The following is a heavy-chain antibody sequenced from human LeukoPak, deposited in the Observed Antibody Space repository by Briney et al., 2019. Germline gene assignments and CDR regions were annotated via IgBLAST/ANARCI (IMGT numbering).Heavy chain of an antibody. J-gene: IGHJ4*02. D-gene: IGHD6-6*01. V-gene: IGHV3-23*01. CDR2: ITTSDGNT. CDR3: ARSSGIDY. CDR1: GFTFSSYT. Sequence: GGSLRLSCAASGFTFSSYTMSWVRQAPGKGLEWVSTITTSDGNTYYADSVKGRFTVSRDNSKNTLYLQMNSLRAEDTAVYYCARSSGIDYWGQGTLVTVSS.